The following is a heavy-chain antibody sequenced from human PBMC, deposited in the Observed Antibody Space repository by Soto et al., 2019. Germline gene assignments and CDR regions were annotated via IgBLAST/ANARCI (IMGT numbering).Heavy chain of an antibody. D-gene: IGHD4-4*01. CDR2: INAGNGNT. CDR1: GYTFTSYA. J-gene: IGHJ6*03. V-gene: IGHV1-3*01. CDR3: ARGGYSKDYYYYMDV. Sequence: ASVKVSCQASGYTFTSYAMHWVRQAPGQRLEWMGWINAGNGNTKYSQKFQGRVTITRDTSASTAYMELSSLRSEDTAVYYCARGGYSKDYYYYMDVWGKGTTVTVSS.